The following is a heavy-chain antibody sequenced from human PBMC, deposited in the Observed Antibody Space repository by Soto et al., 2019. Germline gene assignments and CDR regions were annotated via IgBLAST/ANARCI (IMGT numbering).Heavy chain of an antibody. CDR3: ARALTLRAFDI. CDR2: IYYSGST. CDR1: GGSISSGDYY. Sequence: SETLSLTXTVSGGSISSGDYYWSWIRQPPGKGLEWIGYIYYSGSTYYNPSLKSRVTISVDTSKNQFSLKLSSVTAADTAVYYCARALTLRAFDIWGQGTMVTVSS. J-gene: IGHJ3*02. V-gene: IGHV4-30-4*01. D-gene: IGHD3-9*01.